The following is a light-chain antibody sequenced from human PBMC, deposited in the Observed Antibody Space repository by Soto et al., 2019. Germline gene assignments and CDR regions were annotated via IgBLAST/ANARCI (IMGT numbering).Light chain of an antibody. V-gene: IGKV3-11*01. J-gene: IGKJ4*01. Sequence: EIVLTQSPATLSLSPGERAALSCRASQGVGRFLAWYQQKPGQAPRLLIYDASNRATGIPARFSGSGSGTDFTLAINNLEPEDFAVYYCQQRSCWPLTFGGGTQVEIK. CDR1: QGVGRF. CDR3: QQRSCWPLT. CDR2: DAS.